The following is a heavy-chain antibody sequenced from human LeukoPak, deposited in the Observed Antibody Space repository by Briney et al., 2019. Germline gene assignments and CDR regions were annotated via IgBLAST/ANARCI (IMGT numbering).Heavy chain of an antibody. CDR3: ARSIAVAGRGYAFDI. Sequence: SGTLSLTCTVSGGSISSYYWNWIRQPPGKGLEWMGDIYYSGSSNYNPSLKSRVTISLDTSKNQFSLKLSSVTAADTAVYYCARSIAVAGRGYAFDIWGQGTMVTVSS. CDR2: IYYSGSS. CDR1: GGSISSYY. V-gene: IGHV4-59*01. J-gene: IGHJ3*02. D-gene: IGHD6-19*01.